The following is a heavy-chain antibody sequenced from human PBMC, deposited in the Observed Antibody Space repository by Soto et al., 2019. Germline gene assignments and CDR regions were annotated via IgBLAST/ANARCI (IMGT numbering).Heavy chain of an antibody. CDR1: GFTFSIHA. V-gene: IGHV3-48*02. Sequence: EVQLVESGGGLGQPGGSLRLSCEVSGFTFSIHAMNWVRQAPGKGLEWVAYIHGTRSIIYYADSVKGRFTISRDNAKNSLFLKMDSLRDEDTAVYYCARDARNADYDYWGQGTLVTVSS. J-gene: IGHJ4*02. CDR3: ARDARNADYDY. D-gene: IGHD3-16*01. CDR2: IHGTRSII.